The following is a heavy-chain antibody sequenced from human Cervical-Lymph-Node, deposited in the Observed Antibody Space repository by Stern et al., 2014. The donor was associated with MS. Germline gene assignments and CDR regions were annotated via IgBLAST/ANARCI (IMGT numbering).Heavy chain of an antibody. V-gene: IGHV3-30-3*01. D-gene: IGHD3-10*01. CDR1: GFTFSTYA. J-gene: IGHJ4*02. Sequence: VQLVESGGGVVQPGRSLSLSCVASGFTFSTYAMHWVRQAPGKGLEWVSLVSYDGTRRNSTDSVKSRFTISRDISKNTLYLHMNSLRDEDTAVYFCARGGRGVGLEYWGQGALVTVSS. CDR2: VSYDGTRR. CDR3: ARGGRGVGLEY.